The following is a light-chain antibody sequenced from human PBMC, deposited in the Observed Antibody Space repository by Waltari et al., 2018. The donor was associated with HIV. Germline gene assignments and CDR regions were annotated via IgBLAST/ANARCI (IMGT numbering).Light chain of an antibody. CDR3: QSYDSSLNVI. V-gene: IGLV1-40*01. CDR1: NSNIGAGYG. Sequence: QSVLTQPPSVSGAPGQRVTISCTGSNSNIGAGYGVHWYQHLPGAAPNLLIYDINNRPSGLPDRFSGSKSGTSASLAITGLQVEDEGDYFCQSYDSSLNVIFGGGTKLTVL. CDR2: DIN. J-gene: IGLJ2*01.